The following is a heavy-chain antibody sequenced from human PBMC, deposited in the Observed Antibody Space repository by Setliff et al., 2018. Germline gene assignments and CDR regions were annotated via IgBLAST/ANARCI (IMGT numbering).Heavy chain of an antibody. CDR1: GASFSDYY. CDR3: AGSQGSGGYYSNSPYYFHY. Sequence: KPSETLSLTCAVSGASFSDYYWTWIRQSPGKGLEWIGEINHSGSTNYNPSLKSRVTISVDTSKNQFSLNLISVTAADTAVYYCAGSQGSGGYYSNSPYYFHYWGQGTLVTVSS. D-gene: IGHD3-10*01. J-gene: IGHJ4*02. CDR2: INHSGST. V-gene: IGHV4-34*01.